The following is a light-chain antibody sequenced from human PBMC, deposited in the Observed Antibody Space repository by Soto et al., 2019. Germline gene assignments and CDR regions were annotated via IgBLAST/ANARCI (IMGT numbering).Light chain of an antibody. CDR3: SSKSSSSPPYV. CDR2: EVT. CDR1: SSDVGLYNY. Sequence: QSVLTQPASVSGSPGQSITISCTGTSSDVGLYNYVSWYQQHPGQAPRLMIHEVTNRPSGVSNRFSGSKSGNTASLTISGLQTEDEADYYCSSKSSSSPPYVFGTGTRSPS. V-gene: IGLV2-14*01. J-gene: IGLJ1*01.